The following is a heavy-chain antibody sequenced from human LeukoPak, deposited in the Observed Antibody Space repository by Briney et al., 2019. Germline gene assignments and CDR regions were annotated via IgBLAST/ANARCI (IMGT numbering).Heavy chain of an antibody. V-gene: IGHV3-30*02. D-gene: IGHD5-24*01. CDR2: IRYDGSNK. J-gene: IGHJ4*02. CDR3: AKDRGRDGYNWDYFDY. Sequence: GGSLRLSCAASGFTFSSYGMHWVRQAPGKGLEWVAFIRYDGSNKYYADSVKGRFTISRDNSKNTLYLQMNSLRAEDTAVYYCAKDRGRDGYNWDYFDYWGQGTLITVSS. CDR1: GFTFSSYG.